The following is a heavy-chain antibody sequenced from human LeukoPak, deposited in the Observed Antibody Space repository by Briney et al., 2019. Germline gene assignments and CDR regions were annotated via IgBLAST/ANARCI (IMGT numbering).Heavy chain of an antibody. CDR1: GGSISSSSYY. V-gene: IGHV4-39*07. CDR2: IYYSGST. J-gene: IGHJ4*02. Sequence: SETLSLTCTVSGGSISSSSYYWGWIRQPPGKGLEWIGSIYYSGSTYYNPSLKSRVTISVDTSKNQFSLKLISVTAADTAVHYCARDLYYYDSSGYRWGQGTLVTVSS. CDR3: ARDLYYYDSSGYR. D-gene: IGHD3-22*01.